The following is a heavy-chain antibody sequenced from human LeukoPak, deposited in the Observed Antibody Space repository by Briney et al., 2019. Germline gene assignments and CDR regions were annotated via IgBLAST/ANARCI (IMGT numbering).Heavy chain of an antibody. CDR3: ARVGIAAAVGAFDI. D-gene: IGHD6-13*01. CDR2: IYHSGST. CDR1: GGSISSYY. J-gene: IGHJ3*02. Sequence: PSETLSLTCTVSGGSISSYYWSWVRQPPGKGLEWIGEIYHSGSTNYNPSLKSRVTISVDKSKNQFSLKLSSVTAADTAMYYCARVGIAAAVGAFDIWGQGTMVTVSS. V-gene: IGHV4-4*02.